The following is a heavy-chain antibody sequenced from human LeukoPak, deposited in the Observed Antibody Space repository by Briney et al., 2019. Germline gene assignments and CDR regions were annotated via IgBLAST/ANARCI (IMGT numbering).Heavy chain of an antibody. Sequence: PGGSLRLSCAASGFTFSSYEMNWVRQAPGKGLEWVSYISSSGSTIYYADSVKGRFTISRDNAKNSLYLQMNSLRAEDTAVYYCARDLWDYGGKDYWGQGTLVTVSS. CDR3: ARDLWDYGGKDY. V-gene: IGHV3-48*03. D-gene: IGHD4-23*01. CDR1: GFTFSSYE. CDR2: ISSSGSTI. J-gene: IGHJ4*02.